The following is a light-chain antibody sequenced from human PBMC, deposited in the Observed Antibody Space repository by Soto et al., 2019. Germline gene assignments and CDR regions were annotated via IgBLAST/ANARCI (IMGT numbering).Light chain of an antibody. CDR3: SSYTTDTTLV. CDR1: SSDVGSYHR. CDR2: EVT. V-gene: IGLV2-18*02. Sequence: QSALTQPPSVSGSPGQSVTISCTGTSSDVGSYHRVSWYQQPPGTAPKLMIYEVTNRPSGVPDRFSGTKSGNTASLTISGLQAEDEADYYCSSYTTDTTLVFGGGTKLTVL. J-gene: IGLJ2*01.